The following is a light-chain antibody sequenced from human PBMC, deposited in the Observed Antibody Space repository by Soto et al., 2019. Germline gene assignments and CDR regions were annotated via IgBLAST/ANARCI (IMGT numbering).Light chain of an antibody. CDR2: DVS. CDR3: CSYAGSSKV. J-gene: IGLJ1*01. Sequence: QSVLTQPRSVSGSPGQSVTISCTGTSSDVGGYNYVSWYQQHPGKAPKVIIYDVSKRPSGVPDRFSGSKSGNTASLTISGLQAEDEADYSCCSYAGSSKVFGTGTKVTVL. CDR1: SSDVGGYNY. V-gene: IGLV2-11*01.